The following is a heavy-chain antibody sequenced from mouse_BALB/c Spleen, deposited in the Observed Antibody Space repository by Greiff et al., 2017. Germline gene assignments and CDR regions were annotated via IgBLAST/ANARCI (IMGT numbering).Heavy chain of an antibody. CDR3: VRDHSLAWFAY. Sequence: EVKLMESGGGLVQPGGSLKLSCAASGFTFSSYGMSWVRQTPDKRLELVATINSNGGSTYYPDSVKGRFTISRDNAKNTLYLQISSLKSEDTAMYYCVRDHSLAWFAYWGQGTLVTVSA. D-gene: IGHD6-2*01. CDR1: GFTFSSYG. V-gene: IGHV5-6-3*01. J-gene: IGHJ3*01. CDR2: INSNGGST.